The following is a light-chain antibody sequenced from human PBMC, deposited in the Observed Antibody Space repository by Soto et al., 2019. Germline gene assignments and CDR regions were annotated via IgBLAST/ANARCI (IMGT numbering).Light chain of an antibody. CDR2: DVS. J-gene: IGLJ1*01. CDR3: SAYTSSSTLYF. CDR1: SSDVGGYNY. V-gene: IGLV2-14*01. Sequence: QSALTQPASVSGSPGQSITISCTGTSSDVGGYNYVSWYQQHPGKAPKLMIYDVSNRPSGVSNRFSGSKSGNTASLTISGLQAEDEADSYCSAYTSSSTLYFFGTGPKVTVL.